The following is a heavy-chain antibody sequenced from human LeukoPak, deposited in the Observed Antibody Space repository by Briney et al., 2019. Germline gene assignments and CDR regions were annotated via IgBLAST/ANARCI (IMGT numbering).Heavy chain of an antibody. D-gene: IGHD3-16*01. V-gene: IGHV4-39*07. CDR2: IYHSGST. Sequence: SETLSLTCAVSGGSISSSSYYWGWIRQPPGKGLEWIGSIYHSGSTYYNPSLKSRVTISVDTSKNQFSLKLSSVTAADTAVYYCARGGMITFGGVSPNFDYWGQGTLVTVSS. CDR1: GGSISSSSYY. J-gene: IGHJ4*02. CDR3: ARGGMITFGGVSPNFDY.